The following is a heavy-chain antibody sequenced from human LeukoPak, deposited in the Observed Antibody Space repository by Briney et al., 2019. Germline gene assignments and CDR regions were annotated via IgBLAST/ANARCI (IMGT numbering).Heavy chain of an antibody. D-gene: IGHD3-16*02. CDR2: VGHDGGKK. J-gene: IGHJ6*02. CDR3: ARDVSSYEYVSGSYRSNGMAI. V-gene: IGHV3-30-3*01. CDR1: GFSFSTYA. Sequence: GGSLRLSCSASGFSFSTYAMHWVRLAPGKGLDWVAVVGHDGGKKYYSDSVKGRFTISRDNSKDIVYLSMTSLRAEDTAVYYYARDVSSYEYVSGSYRSNGMAIWGQGTTVTVSS.